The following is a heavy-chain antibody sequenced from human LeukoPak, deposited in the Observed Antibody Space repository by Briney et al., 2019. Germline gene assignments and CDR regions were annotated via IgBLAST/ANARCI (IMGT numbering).Heavy chain of an antibody. CDR3: ASGKYFYDDSASINRAPRTAPDT. J-gene: IGHJ3*02. CDR1: GGSISRYY. Sequence: SETLSLTCTVSGGSISRYYWSWVRQPPGKGLEWIGSVYYSGSTNYNPSLKSRVTISVDTSKNQFSLKLSSVTAADTAVYYCASGKYFYDDSASINRAPRTAPDTWAQGTMVTVSS. CDR2: VYYSGST. V-gene: IGHV4-59*12. D-gene: IGHD3-3*01.